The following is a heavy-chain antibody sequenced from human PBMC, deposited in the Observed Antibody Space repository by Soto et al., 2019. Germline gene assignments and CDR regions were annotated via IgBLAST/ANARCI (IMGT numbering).Heavy chain of an antibody. V-gene: IGHV3-30-3*01. D-gene: IGHD6-13*01. Sequence: QVQVVESGGGVVQPGRSLRLSCAASGFTFSSYTMHWVRQAPGKGLEWVAVISYDGSNKYYADSVKGRFTIPRDNSKNTVYLQMNSLRDEETAAYYCARQGHSSSWNNFLAVFDNWGQGTRVTVSP. J-gene: IGHJ4*02. CDR2: ISYDGSNK. CDR3: ARQGHSSSWNNFLAVFDN. CDR1: GFTFSSYT.